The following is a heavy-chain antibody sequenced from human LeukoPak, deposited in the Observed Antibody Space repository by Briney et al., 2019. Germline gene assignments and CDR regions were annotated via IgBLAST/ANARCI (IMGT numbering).Heavy chain of an antibody. V-gene: IGHV3-30-3*01. J-gene: IGHJ3*02. CDR3: ARGYCSGGSCYPRGAFDM. Sequence: GRSLRLSCAASGFTFSTYAMHWVRQAPGKGLEWVAVISSDGSNKYYADSVKGRFTMSRDNSKNTLFLQINSLRAEDTAVYYCARGYCSGGSCYPRGAFDMWGQGTMVTVSS. CDR2: ISSDGSNK. D-gene: IGHD2-15*01. CDR1: GFTFSTYA.